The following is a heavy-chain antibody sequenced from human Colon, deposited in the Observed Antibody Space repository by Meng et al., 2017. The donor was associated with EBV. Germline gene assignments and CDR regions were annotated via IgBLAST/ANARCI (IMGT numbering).Heavy chain of an antibody. V-gene: IGHV4-4*02. CDR2: IYHSGST. CDR1: GGSLSSRNW. D-gene: IGHD2-21*02. Sequence: QVQLQGAGPGLVKPSGTLSLTCAASGGSLSSRNWWSWVRQPPGKGLEWIGEIYHSGSTNYNPSLKSRVTISVDESKNQFSLRLSSVTAADTAVYYCARVGAYCGGDCYHPRWGQGTLLTVSS. CDR3: ARVGAYCGGDCYHPR. J-gene: IGHJ4*02.